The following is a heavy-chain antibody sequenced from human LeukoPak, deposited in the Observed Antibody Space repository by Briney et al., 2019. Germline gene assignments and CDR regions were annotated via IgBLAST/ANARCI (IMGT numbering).Heavy chain of an antibody. CDR3: ASGPANSSSWYWFDP. CDR1: GFTFSSYW. J-gene: IGHJ5*02. Sequence: GGSLRLSCAASGFTFSSYWMSWVRQAPGKGLEWVANIKQDGSEKYYVDSVKGRFTISRDNAKNSLYLQMNSLRAEDTAVYYCASGPANSSSWYWFDPWGQGTLVTVCS. V-gene: IGHV3-7*01. CDR2: IKQDGSEK. D-gene: IGHD6-13*01.